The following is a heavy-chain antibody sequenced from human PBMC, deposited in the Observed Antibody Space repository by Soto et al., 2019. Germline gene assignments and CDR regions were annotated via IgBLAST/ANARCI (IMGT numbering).Heavy chain of an antibody. Sequence: QVQLQESGPGLVKPSETLSLTCTVSGASISSYYWSWIRQSPQKGLECIGYVHSSGSTNYRPSLKSRVTMSVDRAKDQFSLKLTSVTAADTAVYYCARDNGSGSYRGTYVDWGQGILVTFSS. CDR2: VHSSGST. J-gene: IGHJ4*02. CDR1: GASISSYY. CDR3: ARDNGSGSYRGTYVD. V-gene: IGHV4-59*12. D-gene: IGHD3-10*01.